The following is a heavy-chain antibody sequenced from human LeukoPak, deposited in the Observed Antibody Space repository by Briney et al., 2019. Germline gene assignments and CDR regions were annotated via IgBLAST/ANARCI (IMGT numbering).Heavy chain of an antibody. CDR3: AREVEGGYDLSY. CDR2: IKQDGNQK. CDR1: GFTFSSYW. Sequence: PGGSLRLSCAASGFTFSSYWMTWVRQAPGKGLEWVANIKQDGNQKNYEDSVKGRFTISRDNAKNSLYLQMNSLRAEDTAVYYCAREVEGGYDLSYWGQGTLVTVSS. V-gene: IGHV3-7*01. J-gene: IGHJ4*02. D-gene: IGHD5-12*01.